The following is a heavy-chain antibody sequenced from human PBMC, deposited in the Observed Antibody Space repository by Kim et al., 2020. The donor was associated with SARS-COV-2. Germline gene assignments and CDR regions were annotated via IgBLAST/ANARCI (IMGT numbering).Heavy chain of an antibody. CDR1: SDTFGNFG. D-gene: IGHD3-9*01. CDR2: ISTHDGNT. V-gene: IGHV1-18*01. CDR3: ALIRFYGWLLYGN. Sequence: ASVKVSCKATSDTFGNFGISWVRQAPGQGLEWMGRISTHDGNTYFAQKFQGRVTMTTDPSTSTVYMELRSLRSDDTAVYYCALIRFYGWLLYGNWGQGTL. J-gene: IGHJ4*02.